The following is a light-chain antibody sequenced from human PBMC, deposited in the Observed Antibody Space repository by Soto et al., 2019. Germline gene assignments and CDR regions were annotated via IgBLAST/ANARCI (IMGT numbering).Light chain of an antibody. CDR3: QQLKSYPIT. V-gene: IGKV1-9*01. CDR2: AAF. J-gene: IGKJ5*01. CDR1: QGLSSY. Sequence: DIQMTQSPSTLSASVGDRVTITCRASQGLSSYLAWYQQKPGKAPNLLIYAAFTLQSGVPSRFSGSGSGTEFTLTISSLQPEDFATYYCQQLKSYPITFGQGTRLENK.